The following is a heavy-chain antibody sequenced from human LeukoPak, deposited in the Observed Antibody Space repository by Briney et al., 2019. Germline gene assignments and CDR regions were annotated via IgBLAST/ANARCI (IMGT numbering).Heavy chain of an antibody. CDR1: GGSVSSGSYY. CDR3: ARDPKAGSGSYYDVNYYGMDV. V-gene: IGHV4-61*01. J-gene: IGHJ6*04. CDR2: IYYSGST. Sequence: SETLSLTCTVSGGSVSSGSYYWSWIRQPPGEGLEWIGYIYYSGSTNYNPSLKSRVTISVDTSKNQFSLKLSSVTAADTAVYYCARDPKAGSGSYYDVNYYGMDVWGKGTTVTVSS. D-gene: IGHD3-10*01.